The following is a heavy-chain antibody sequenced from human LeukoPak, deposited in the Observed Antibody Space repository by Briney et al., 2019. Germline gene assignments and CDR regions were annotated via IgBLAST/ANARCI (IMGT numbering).Heavy chain of an antibody. CDR2: IWSDRTNQ. J-gene: IGHJ4*02. D-gene: IGHD2/OR15-2a*01. CDR1: QFRFPFSHYG. V-gene: IGHV3-33*01. CDR3: ARGYYTTTEGGNVY. Sequence: GGSLTLSCVASQFRFPFSHYGMHWVCQAPGRGLELVAVIWSDRTNQYYADSVKGRFTISRDNAKNTLYLQMNSLRAEDTAVYYCARGYYTTTEGGNVYWGQGTLVTVSS.